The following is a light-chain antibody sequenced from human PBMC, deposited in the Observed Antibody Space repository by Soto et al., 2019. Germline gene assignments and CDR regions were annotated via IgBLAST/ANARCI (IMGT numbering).Light chain of an antibody. Sequence: QSALTQPASVSGSPGQSITISCTGTSSDIGGYNYVSRYQQHPGKAPKLMIYDVNNRPSGVSNRFSGSKSGNTASLTISGLQAEDEADYYCSSYTSSSTAVFGGGTKLTVL. CDR1: SSDIGGYNY. V-gene: IGLV2-14*01. CDR2: DVN. J-gene: IGLJ2*01. CDR3: SSYTSSSTAV.